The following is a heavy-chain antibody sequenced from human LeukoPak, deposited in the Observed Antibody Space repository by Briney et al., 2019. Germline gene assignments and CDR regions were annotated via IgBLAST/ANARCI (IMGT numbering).Heavy chain of an antibody. D-gene: IGHD6-13*01. CDR3: AKPPGTRAAAGRDNWFDP. CDR2: ISTDGSST. V-gene: IGHV3-74*01. CDR1: GFTFSSCW. J-gene: IGHJ5*02. Sequence: SGGSLRLSCAASGFTFSSCWMHWVRQAPGKGLVWVSRISTDGSSTSYADSVKGRFTISRDNAKNTLYLQMNSLRAEDTAVYYCAKPPGTRAAAGRDNWFDPWGQGTLVTVSS.